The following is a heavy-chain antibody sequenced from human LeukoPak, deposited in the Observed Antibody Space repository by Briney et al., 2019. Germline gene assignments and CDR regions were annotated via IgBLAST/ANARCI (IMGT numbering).Heavy chain of an antibody. V-gene: IGHV4-61*02. CDR1: GGSISSGSYY. J-gene: IGHJ4*02. D-gene: IGHD3-22*01. CDR2: IYTSGST. Sequence: PSETLSLTCTVSGGSISSGSYYWSWIRQPAGKGLEWIGRIYTSGSTNYNPSLKSRVTISEDTSKNQFSLKLSSVTAADTAVYYCARDLEGSGYPYYFDYWGQGTLVTVSS. CDR3: ARDLEGSGYPYYFDY.